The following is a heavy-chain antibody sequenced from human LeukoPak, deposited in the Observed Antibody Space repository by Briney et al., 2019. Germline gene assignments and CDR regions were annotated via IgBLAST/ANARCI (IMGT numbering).Heavy chain of an antibody. Sequence: SETLSLTCAVYGGSFSGYYWSWIRQPPGKGLEWIGEINHSGSTNYNPSLKSRVTISVDTSKNQFSLKLSSVTAADTAVYYCARGRSGRNCSGGSCYLVYYYYMDVWGKGTTVTVSS. D-gene: IGHD2-15*01. V-gene: IGHV4-34*01. CDR1: GGSFSGYY. CDR3: ARGRSGRNCSGGSCYLVYYYYMDV. CDR2: INHSGST. J-gene: IGHJ6*03.